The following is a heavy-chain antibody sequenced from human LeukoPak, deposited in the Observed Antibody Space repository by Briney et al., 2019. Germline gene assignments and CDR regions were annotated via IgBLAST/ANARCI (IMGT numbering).Heavy chain of an antibody. Sequence: GGSRRLSCAASGYHFNKYDMTWARQALGKGLEWVSTITGRSDTTYDTDSVKGRFVTSRDNSKDTLYLQMNSLRAEDTALYYCAKGGWLDDWGQGALVTVSS. CDR1: GYHFNKYD. V-gene: IGHV3-23*01. CDR3: AKGGWLDD. D-gene: IGHD6-19*01. CDR2: ITGRSDTT. J-gene: IGHJ4*02.